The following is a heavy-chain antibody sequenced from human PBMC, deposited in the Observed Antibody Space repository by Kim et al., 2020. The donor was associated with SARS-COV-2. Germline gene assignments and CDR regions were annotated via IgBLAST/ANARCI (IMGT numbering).Heavy chain of an antibody. Sequence: GGSLRLSCAASGFTVSSNYMSWVRQAPGKGLEWVSVIYSGGSTYYADSVKGRFTISRHNSKNTLYLQMNSLRAEDTAVYYCARGGGLGGGKASDYWGQGTLVTVSS. CDR3: ARGGGLGGGKASDY. D-gene: IGHD3-16*01. J-gene: IGHJ4*02. V-gene: IGHV3-53*04. CDR1: GFTVSSNY. CDR2: IYSGGST.